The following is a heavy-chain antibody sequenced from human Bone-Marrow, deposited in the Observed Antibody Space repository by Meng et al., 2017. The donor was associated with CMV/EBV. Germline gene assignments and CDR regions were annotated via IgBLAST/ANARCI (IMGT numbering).Heavy chain of an antibody. CDR1: GFTFDDYA. CDR3: ANDKGYYDSSGYYSEYFQH. Sequence: SCAASGFTFDDYAMHWVRQVPGKGLEWVSGISWDSGSLGYADSVKGRFTISRDNAKNSLYLQMDSLRAEDTALYYCANDKGYYDSSGYYSEYFQHWGQGTLVTVSS. CDR2: ISWDSGSL. V-gene: IGHV3-9*01. D-gene: IGHD3-22*01. J-gene: IGHJ1*01.